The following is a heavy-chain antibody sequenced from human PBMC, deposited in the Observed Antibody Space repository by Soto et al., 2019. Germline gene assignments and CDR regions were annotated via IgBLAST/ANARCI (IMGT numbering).Heavy chain of an antibody. D-gene: IGHD3-3*01. CDR2: INPNSGGT. V-gene: IGHV1-2*04. Sequence: ASVKVSCKASGYTFTGYYMHWVRQAPGQGLEWMGWINPNSGGTNYAQKFQGWVTMTRDTSISTAYMELSRLRSDDTAVYYCARDGNDFWSGYYTERPHYYYMDVWGKGTTVTVSS. J-gene: IGHJ6*03. CDR1: GYTFTGYY. CDR3: ARDGNDFWSGYYTERPHYYYMDV.